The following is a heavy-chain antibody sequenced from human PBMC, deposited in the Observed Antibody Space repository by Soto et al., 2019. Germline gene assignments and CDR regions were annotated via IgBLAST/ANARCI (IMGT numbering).Heavy chain of an antibody. J-gene: IGHJ4*02. V-gene: IGHV4-30-2*01. CDR2: IYQSGST. Sequence: PSETLSLTCAVSGGSISSGGYAWAWIRQPPGKGLEWVGYIYQSGSTYYNPSLKSRVTIAADRSKNQFSLNLASVTAADTAVYHCPRSYSGGDAYFDYWGQGTVVTVSS. CDR3: PRSYSGGDAYFDY. CDR1: GGSISSGGYA. D-gene: IGHD2-21*02.